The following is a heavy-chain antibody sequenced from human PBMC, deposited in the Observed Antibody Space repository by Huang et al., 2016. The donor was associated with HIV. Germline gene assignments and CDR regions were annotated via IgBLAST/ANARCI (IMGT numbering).Heavy chain of an antibody. CDR2: INHSGST. Sequence: QVQLQQWGAGLLKPSETLSLTCAVDGGSFSGYSWSWIRQPPVKGLEWIGEINHSGSTNYNPTLKSRVTMSVDTSKNQFSLKLSSVTAADTAVYYCAAGRYQLRFHWFDPWGQGTLVTVSS. D-gene: IGHD2-2*01. J-gene: IGHJ5*02. V-gene: IGHV4-34*01. CDR1: GGSFSGYS. CDR3: AAGRYQLRFHWFDP.